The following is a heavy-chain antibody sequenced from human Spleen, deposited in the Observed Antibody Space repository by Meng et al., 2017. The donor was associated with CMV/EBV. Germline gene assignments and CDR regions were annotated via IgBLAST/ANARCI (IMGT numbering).Heavy chain of an antibody. V-gene: IGHV3-23*01. D-gene: IGHD2-2*01. CDR2: ISGSGGTT. CDR1: GFTFSSYT. J-gene: IGHJ6*02. CDR3: AKDKFSISNTTCGMDV. Sequence: GGSLRLSCAASGFTFSSYTMSWVRQAPGKGLEWVSAISGSGGTTYYADFVKGRFTISRDNSRNTLYVQMNSLRAEDTAVYYCAKDKFSISNTTCGMDVWGQGTTVTVSS.